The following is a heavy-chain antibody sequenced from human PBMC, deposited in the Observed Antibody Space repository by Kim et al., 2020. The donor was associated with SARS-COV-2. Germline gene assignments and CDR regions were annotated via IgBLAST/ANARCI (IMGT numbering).Heavy chain of an antibody. J-gene: IGHJ4*02. Sequence: SETLSLTCTVSGCSVSSGSYYWSWIRQPPGKGLEWIGYIYYSGSTNYNPSLKSRVTISVDTSKNQFSLKLSSVTAADTAVYYCARAYYGSGSPFDYWGQGTLVTVSS. CDR1: GCSVSSGSYY. D-gene: IGHD3-10*01. CDR3: ARAYYGSGSPFDY. CDR2: IYYSGST. V-gene: IGHV4-61*01.